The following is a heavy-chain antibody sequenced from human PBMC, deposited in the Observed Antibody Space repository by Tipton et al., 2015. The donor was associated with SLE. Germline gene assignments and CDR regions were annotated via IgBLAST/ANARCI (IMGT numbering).Heavy chain of an antibody. D-gene: IGHD1-20*01. J-gene: IGHJ4*02. CDR1: GDSISGTTYS. CDR3: ARHWGAHTWNS. CDR2: VYYTGTT. V-gene: IGHV4-39*01. Sequence: TLSLTCTVSGDSISGTTYSWAWIRQSPGKGLDWIGSVYYTGTTFYNPSLESRVTVSLDTSRNRFSLRLRSVTAADTAMYFCARHWGAHTWNSWGQGPLVTASS.